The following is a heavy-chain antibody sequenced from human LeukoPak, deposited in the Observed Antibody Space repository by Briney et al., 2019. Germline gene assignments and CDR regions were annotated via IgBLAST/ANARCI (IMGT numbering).Heavy chain of an antibody. CDR1: VFTFSSYE. V-gene: IGHV3-48*03. D-gene: IGHD5-24*01. CDR3: AREMATIIPGMDV. Sequence: GGSLGLSCAASVFTFSSYEMNWVRQAPGKGLEWVSYISSSGSTIYYADSVKGRFTISRDNAKNSLYLQMNSLRAEDTAVYYCAREMATIIPGMDVWGQGTTVTVSS. J-gene: IGHJ6*02. CDR2: ISSSGSTI.